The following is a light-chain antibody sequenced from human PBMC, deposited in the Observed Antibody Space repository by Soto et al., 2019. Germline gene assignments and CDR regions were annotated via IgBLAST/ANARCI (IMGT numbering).Light chain of an antibody. V-gene: IGKV3D-15*01. CDR3: QQYNSWPLT. CDR2: DIS. CDR1: QSVSSN. J-gene: IGKJ4*01. Sequence: ETVMTQSPATLSVSPGERATLSCRASQSVSSNLAWYQQKPGQPPRLLIYDISTRATGIPTRFSGSGSGTEFTLTISSLQSEDFAVYYCQQYNSWPLTCGGGTKGDIK.